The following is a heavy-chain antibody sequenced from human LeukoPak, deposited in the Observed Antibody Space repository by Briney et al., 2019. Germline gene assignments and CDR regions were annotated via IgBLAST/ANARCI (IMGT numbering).Heavy chain of an antibody. CDR1: GGSISSYY. D-gene: IGHD3-22*01. CDR2: IYTSGST. J-gene: IGHJ4*02. V-gene: IGHV4-4*07. Sequence: SETLSLTCTVSGGSISSYYWSWIRQPAGKGLEWIGRIYTSGSTNYNPSLKSRVTMSVDTSKNQFSLKLSSVTAADTAVYYCARSGVGYYDSSQLKDFDYWGQGTLVTVSS. CDR3: ARSGVGYYDSSQLKDFDY.